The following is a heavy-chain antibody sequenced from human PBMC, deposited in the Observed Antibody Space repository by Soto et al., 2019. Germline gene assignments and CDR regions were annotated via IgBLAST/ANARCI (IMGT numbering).Heavy chain of an antibody. Sequence: LRLSCAASGFTFSSYWMHWVRQAPGKGLVWVSRINSDGSSTSYADSVKGRFTISRDNAKNTLYLQMNSLRAEDTAVYYCARRNQPYSSGWYPSLDYCMDVWGQGTTVTVSS. CDR3: ARRNQPYSSGWYPSLDYCMDV. CDR2: INSDGSST. V-gene: IGHV3-74*01. D-gene: IGHD6-13*01. CDR1: GFTFSSYW. J-gene: IGHJ6*02.